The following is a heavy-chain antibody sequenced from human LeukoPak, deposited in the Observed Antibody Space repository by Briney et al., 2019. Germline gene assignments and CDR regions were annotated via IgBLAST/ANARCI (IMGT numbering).Heavy chain of an antibody. CDR3: ARDWSGLNWFDP. Sequence: GSLRLSCAASGFTVSSNYMSWVRQPPGKGLEWIGYIDYSGSTNYNPSLKSRVTISLDTSNNQFSLKLSSVAAADTAVYYCARDWSGLNWFDPWGQGTLVTVSS. CDR2: IDYSGST. CDR1: GFTVSSNY. V-gene: IGHV4-59*02. J-gene: IGHJ5*02. D-gene: IGHD3-3*01.